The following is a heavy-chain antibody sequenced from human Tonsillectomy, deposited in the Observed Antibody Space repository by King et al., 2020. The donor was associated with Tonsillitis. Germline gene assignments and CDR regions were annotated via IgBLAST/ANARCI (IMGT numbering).Heavy chain of an antibody. CDR1: GYTFTGYY. J-gene: IGHJ6*02. Sequence: QLVQSGAEVKKPGASVKVSCKASGYTFTGYYMHWVRQAPGQGLEWMGWINPNSGGTNYAQKFQGWVTMTRDTSISTAYMELSRLRSDDTAVYYCARDSYGYHYYGMDVWGQGTTVTVSS. V-gene: IGHV1-2*04. D-gene: IGHD3-10*01. CDR2: INPNSGGT. CDR3: ARDSYGYHYYGMDV.